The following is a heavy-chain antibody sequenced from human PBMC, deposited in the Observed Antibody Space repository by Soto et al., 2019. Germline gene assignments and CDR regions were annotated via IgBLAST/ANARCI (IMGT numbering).Heavy chain of an antibody. CDR2: IYYSGST. CDR3: ARENEEWLRIQGPPPPRDGPNYYYYMDV. V-gene: IGHV4-59*01. CDR1: GGSISSYY. J-gene: IGHJ6*03. Sequence: SETLSLTCTVSGGSISSYYWSWIRQPPGKGLEWIGYIYYSGSTNHNPSLKSRVTISVDTSKNQFSLKLSSVTAADTAVYYCARENEEWLRIQGPPPPRDGPNYYYYMDVWGKGTTVTVSS. D-gene: IGHD5-12*01.